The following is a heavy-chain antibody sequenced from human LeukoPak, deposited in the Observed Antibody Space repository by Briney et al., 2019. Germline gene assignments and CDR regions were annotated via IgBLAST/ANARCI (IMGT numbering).Heavy chain of an antibody. Sequence: PGGSLRLSCVGSGFTFSNYWMNWVRQALGKGLEWVANIKGSDKGHVDSVKGRFSVSRDDARNSLYLQMDSLRAEDTAVYYCARDVDWNYDLWGQGTVVRVSS. CDR2: IKGSDK. D-gene: IGHD1-7*01. J-gene: IGHJ4*02. V-gene: IGHV3-7*01. CDR1: GFTFSNYW. CDR3: ARDVDWNYDL.